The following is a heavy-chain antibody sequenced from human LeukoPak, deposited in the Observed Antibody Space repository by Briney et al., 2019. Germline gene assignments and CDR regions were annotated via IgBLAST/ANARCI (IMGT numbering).Heavy chain of an antibody. J-gene: IGHJ4*02. V-gene: IGHV3-7*01. CDR3: APNLVTGTPP. D-gene: IGHD1-7*01. Sequence: GGSLRLSCADSGFTFSSYWMSWVRQAPGKGLEWVANIKQDGSEKYYVDSVKGRFTSSRDNAKNSLYLQMNSLRAEDTAVYYCAPNLVTGTPPWGQGTLVTVSS. CDR2: IKQDGSEK. CDR1: GFTFSSYW.